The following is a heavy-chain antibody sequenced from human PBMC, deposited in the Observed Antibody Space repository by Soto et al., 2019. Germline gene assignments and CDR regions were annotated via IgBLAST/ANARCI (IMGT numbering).Heavy chain of an antibody. CDR2: IGSETDGGTI. CDR3: TPAHPRRPDC. CDR1: GFTFSNAR. V-gene: IGHV3-15*04. J-gene: IGHJ4*02. Sequence: EVQLVESGGGLVKPGESLRLSCAASGFTFSNARMNWVRQAPGKGLEWVGHIGSETDGGTIVYPAPVKGRFIISRDDSRNKLFLQMNNLKTEDTAGYYCTPAHPRRPDCLGQGNLVTVSS.